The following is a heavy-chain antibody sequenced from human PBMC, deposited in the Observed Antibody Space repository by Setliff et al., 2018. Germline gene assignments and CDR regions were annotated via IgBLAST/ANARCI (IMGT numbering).Heavy chain of an antibody. Sequence: ASVKVSCKASGYTFTSYYMHWVRQAPGQGLEWMGLINTSAGSTSNAQKFQGRITMTRDTSTSTIYMELSSLRSDDTAVYYCARDRRTYSGSFYQSDAFNIWGQGIMVTVSS. CDR2: INTSAGST. CDR3: ARDRRTYSGSFYQSDAFNI. V-gene: IGHV1-46*01. J-gene: IGHJ3*02. CDR1: GYTFTSYY. D-gene: IGHD1-26*01.